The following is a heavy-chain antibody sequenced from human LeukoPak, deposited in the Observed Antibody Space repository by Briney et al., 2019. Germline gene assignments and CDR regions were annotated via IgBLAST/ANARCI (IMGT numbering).Heavy chain of an antibody. V-gene: IGHV3-21*01. CDR2: ISSSGIHI. CDR1: GSTFSSYA. Sequence: PGGSLRLSCAASGSTFSSYAMTWVRQAPGKGLEWVSSISSSGIHIYYADSVKGRFTISRDNGENTVYLQMNSLRVEDTALYYCVRSVTGTNDYWGQGTLVTVSS. J-gene: IGHJ4*02. D-gene: IGHD1-7*01. CDR3: VRSVTGTNDY.